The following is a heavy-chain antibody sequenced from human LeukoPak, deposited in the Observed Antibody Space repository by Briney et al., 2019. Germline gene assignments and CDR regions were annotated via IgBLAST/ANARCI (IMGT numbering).Heavy chain of an antibody. CDR2: IYYSGST. D-gene: IGHD3-10*01. V-gene: IGHV4-39*01. Sequence: SETLSLTCAVYGGSFSSYYWGWIRQPPGKGLEWIGSIYYSGSTYYNPSLKSRVTISVDTSKNQFSLKLSSVTAADTAVYYCARGYYYGSGSYYNVPVYFDYWGQGTLVTVSS. J-gene: IGHJ4*02. CDR1: GGSFSSYY. CDR3: ARGYYYGSGSYYNVPVYFDY.